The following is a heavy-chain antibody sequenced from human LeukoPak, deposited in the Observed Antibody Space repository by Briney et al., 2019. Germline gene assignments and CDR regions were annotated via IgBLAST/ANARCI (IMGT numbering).Heavy chain of an antibody. D-gene: IGHD1-1*01. CDR3: ARIWSARDWFDP. J-gene: IGHJ5*02. CDR2: IKKRSAAT. V-gene: IGHV3-11*01. CDR1: GFTFRDYA. Sequence: GSLRLSCAASGFTFRDYAMTWIRQAPGKGLEWISYIKKRSAATYYADSVAGRFVISRDDAKNSLSLHLTNLRVEDTATYFCARIWSARDWFDPWGQGT.